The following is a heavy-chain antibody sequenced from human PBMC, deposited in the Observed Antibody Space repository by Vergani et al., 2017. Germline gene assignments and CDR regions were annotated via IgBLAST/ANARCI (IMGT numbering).Heavy chain of an antibody. V-gene: IGHV4-59*01. J-gene: IGHJ4*02. CDR2: IYYSGST. CDR1: GGSISSYY. CDR3: AAQGGILTCYGFDY. D-gene: IGHD3-9*01. Sequence: QVQLQESGPGLVKPSETLSLTCTVPGGSISSYYWSWIRQPPGKGLDWSGYIYYSGSTNYNPSLKSRVTISVDTSKNQFSLKLSSVTAADTAVYYGAAQGGILTCYGFDYWGQGTLVTVSS.